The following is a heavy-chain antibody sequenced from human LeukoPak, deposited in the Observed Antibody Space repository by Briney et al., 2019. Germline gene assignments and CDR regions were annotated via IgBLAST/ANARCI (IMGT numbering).Heavy chain of an antibody. CDR3: ARDLYSSSWYGWFDP. V-gene: IGHV4-59*01. D-gene: IGHD6-13*01. CDR2: IYYSGST. CDR1: GGSISSYY. Sequence: PSETLSLTRTVSGGSISSYYWSWIRQPPGKGLEWIGYIYYSGSTNYNPSLKSRVTISVDTSKNQFSLKLSSVTAADTAVYYCARDLYSSSWYGWFDPWGQGTLVTVSS. J-gene: IGHJ5*02.